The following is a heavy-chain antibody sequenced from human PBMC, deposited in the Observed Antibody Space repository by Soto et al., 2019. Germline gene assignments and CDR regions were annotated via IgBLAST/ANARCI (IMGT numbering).Heavy chain of an antibody. V-gene: IGHV1-69*01. J-gene: IGHJ6*04. CDR1: GGTFSSYA. D-gene: IGHD2-2*01. CDR2: IIPISGTA. CDR3: ARSQGSSTSLEVYYYYYYGMDV. Sequence: QVQLVQSGAEVKKPGSSVKVSCKASGGTFSSYAISWVRQAPGQGLEWMGGIIPISGTANYAQKFQGRVTITADEYTSTAYMELSSLRSEDTAVYYCARSQGSSTSLEVYYYYYYGMDVWGKGTTVTVSS.